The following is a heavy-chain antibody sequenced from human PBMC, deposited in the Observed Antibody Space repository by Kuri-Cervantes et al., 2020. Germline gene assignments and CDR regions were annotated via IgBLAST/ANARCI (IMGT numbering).Heavy chain of an antibody. J-gene: IGHJ6*02. CDR2: IGTAGDT. V-gene: IGHV3-13*01. D-gene: IGHD2-2*01. CDR3: ARDVVVPAAIKATYYYYYGMDV. CDR1: GFTFSSYD. Sequence: GESLKISCAASGFTFSSYDMHWVRQATGKGLEWVSAIGTAGDTYYPGSVKGRFTISRENAKNSLYLQMNSLRAEDTAVYYCARDVVVPAAIKATYYYYYGMDVWGQGTTVTVSS.